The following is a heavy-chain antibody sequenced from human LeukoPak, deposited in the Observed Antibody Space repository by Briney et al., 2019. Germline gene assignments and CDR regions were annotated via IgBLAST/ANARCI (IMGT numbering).Heavy chain of an antibody. CDR2: IKQDGSEK. Sequence: GGSLRLSCAASGFTFSSYWMSWVRQAPGKGLEWVDNIKQDGSEKYYVDSVKGRFTISRDNAKNSLYLQMNSLRAEDTAVYYCASIPLWFGEPVDYWGQGTLVAVSS. J-gene: IGHJ4*02. D-gene: IGHD3-10*01. V-gene: IGHV3-7*01. CDR3: ASIPLWFGEPVDY. CDR1: GFTFSSYW.